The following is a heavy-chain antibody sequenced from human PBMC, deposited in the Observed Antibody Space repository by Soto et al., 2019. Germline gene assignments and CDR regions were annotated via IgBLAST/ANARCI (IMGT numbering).Heavy chain of an antibody. J-gene: IGHJ4*02. CDR3: AQQTYDFWSGYFDSDY. V-gene: IGHV4-34*01. CDR2: INHGGST. Sequence: PSETLSLTCAVYGGSFSGYYWSWIRQPPGKGLEWIGEINHGGSTNYNPSLKSRVTISVDTSENQYSLKLSSVTAADTAVYYCAQQTYDFWSGYFDSDYWGQGTLVTVSS. CDR1: GGSFSGYY. D-gene: IGHD3-3*01.